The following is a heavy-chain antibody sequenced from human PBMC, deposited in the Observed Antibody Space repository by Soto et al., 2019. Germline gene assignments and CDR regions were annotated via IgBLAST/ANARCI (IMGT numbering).Heavy chain of an antibody. D-gene: IGHD1-26*01. V-gene: IGHV4-31*03. CDR2: IYYSGNT. J-gene: IGHJ4*02. Sequence: QVQLQESGPGLVKPSQTLSLTCTVSGGSISSGGYFWSWIRQHPGKGLEWIGYIYYSGNTFYNPSLKTRVSISVDTSTNQFSLKLSSVTAADTAVYYCARGAVGATIYFDYWGQGTVVTVSS. CDR1: GGSISSGGYF. CDR3: ARGAVGATIYFDY.